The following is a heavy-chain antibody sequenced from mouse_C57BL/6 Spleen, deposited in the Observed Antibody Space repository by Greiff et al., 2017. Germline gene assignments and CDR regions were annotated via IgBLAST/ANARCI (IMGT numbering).Heavy chain of an antibody. CDR3: AREDDYEDTY. J-gene: IGHJ3*01. CDR1: GFTFSSYA. D-gene: IGHD2-4*01. V-gene: IGHV5-9-1*02. Sequence: DVMLVESGAGLVKPGGSLKLSCAASGFTFSSYAMSWVRQTPGKRLEWVAYISSGGDYIYYADTVKGRCTISRDNARNTLYLQVSSLKSEDAAMYDCAREDDYEDTYGGKGTLVTVSA. CDR2: ISSGGDYI.